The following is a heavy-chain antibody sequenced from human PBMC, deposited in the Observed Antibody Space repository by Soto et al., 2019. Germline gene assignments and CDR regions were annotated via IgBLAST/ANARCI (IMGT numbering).Heavy chain of an antibody. CDR1: GDSVSSNSAA. J-gene: IGHJ5*02. Sequence: PSQTLSLTCAISGDSVSSNSAAWNWIRQSPSRGFEWLGRTYYRSKWYNDYAVSVKSRITINPDTSKNQFSLQLNSVTPEDTAVYYCARSSYSSSWYGGGSNWFDPWGQGTLVTVSS. CDR3: ARSSYSSSWYGGGSNWFDP. V-gene: IGHV6-1*01. D-gene: IGHD6-13*01. CDR2: TYYRSKWYN.